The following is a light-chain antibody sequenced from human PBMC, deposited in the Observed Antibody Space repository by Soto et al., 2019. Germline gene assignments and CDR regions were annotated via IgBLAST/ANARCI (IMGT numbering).Light chain of an antibody. Sequence: IRMTQSPSSLSASTGDRVTITCRASQGISSWLAWYQQKPGKAPKLLIYDASSLESGVPSRFSGSGSGTDFTLTISSLEPEDSAVYYCQQRHMWPITFGQGTRLENK. V-gene: IGKV1-12*01. CDR3: QQRHMWPIT. CDR2: DAS. J-gene: IGKJ5*01. CDR1: QGISSW.